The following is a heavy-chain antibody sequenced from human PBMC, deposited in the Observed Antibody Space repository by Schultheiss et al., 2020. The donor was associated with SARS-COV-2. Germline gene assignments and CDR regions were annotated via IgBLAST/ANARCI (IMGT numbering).Heavy chain of an antibody. J-gene: IGHJ6*02. CDR2: ISAYNGNT. D-gene: IGHD2-8*02. V-gene: IGHV1-18*01. CDR3: ARGPPAQALVSGKYGMDV. CDR1: GYTFTSYG. Sequence: ASVKVSCKASGYTFTSYGISWVRQAPGQGLEWMGWISAYNGNTNYAQKLQGRVTMTRDTSTSTVYMELSSLRSEDTAVYYCARGPPAQALVSGKYGMDVWGQGTTVTVSS.